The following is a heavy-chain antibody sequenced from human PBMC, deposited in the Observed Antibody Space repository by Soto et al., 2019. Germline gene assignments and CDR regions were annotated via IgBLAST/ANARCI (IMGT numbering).Heavy chain of an antibody. Sequence: QVQLVQSGAEVKKPGASVKVSCKASGYTFTSYDINWVRQATGEGLEWMGWMNPNSGNTGYAQKFQGRVTMTRNTSISTAYMELSSLRSWDTAVYYCARAGCDGGRCYTLVGLRYGMDVWGQGTTVTVSS. CDR3: ARAGCDGGRCYTLVGLRYGMDV. J-gene: IGHJ6*02. CDR1: GYTFTSYD. D-gene: IGHD2-15*01. CDR2: MNPNSGNT. V-gene: IGHV1-8*01.